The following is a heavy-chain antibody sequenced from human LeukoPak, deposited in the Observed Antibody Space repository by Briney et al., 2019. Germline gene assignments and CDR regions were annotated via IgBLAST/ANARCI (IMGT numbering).Heavy chain of an antibody. J-gene: IGHJ3*01. CDR2: ISGTGGTT. CDR3: ARGAYYYHGSGYYRTDAFDV. D-gene: IGHD3-22*01. V-gene: IGHV3-23*01. CDR1: GFTFSSYG. Sequence: PGGSLRLSCAASGFTFSSYGMSWVRQAPGKGLEWVSAISGTGGTTYYADSVKGRFTISRDNAQNSLYLQMNSLSAEDTALYFCARGAYYYHGSGYYRTDAFDVWGQGTMVTVSS.